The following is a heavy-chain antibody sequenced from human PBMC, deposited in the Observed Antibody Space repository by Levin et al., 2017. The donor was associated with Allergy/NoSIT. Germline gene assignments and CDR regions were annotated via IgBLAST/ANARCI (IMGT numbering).Heavy chain of an antibody. CDR3: ARDRRDILTGYRYFDL. CDR1: GGSISSGGYY. CDR2: IYYSGST. D-gene: IGHD3-9*01. J-gene: IGHJ2*01. Sequence: SETLSLTCTVSGGSISSGGYYWSWIRQHPGKGLEWIGYIYYSGSTYYNPSLKSRVTISVYTSKNQFSLKLSSVTAADTAVYYCARDRRDILTGYRYFDLWGRGTLVTVSS. V-gene: IGHV4-31*03.